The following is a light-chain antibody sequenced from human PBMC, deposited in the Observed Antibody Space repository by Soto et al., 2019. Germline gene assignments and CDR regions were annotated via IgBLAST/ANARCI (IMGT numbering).Light chain of an antibody. Sequence: EIALTQSPGTLSLSPGETATLSCRASQSLSSTYLAWYQQKPGQAPRLLIYAASNRATGIPDRFSGSGSGADFTLTISRLEPEDFAVYYCQQYGSSPTFGQGTKVDIK. V-gene: IGKV3-20*01. CDR2: AAS. CDR3: QQYGSSPT. CDR1: QSLSSTY. J-gene: IGKJ1*01.